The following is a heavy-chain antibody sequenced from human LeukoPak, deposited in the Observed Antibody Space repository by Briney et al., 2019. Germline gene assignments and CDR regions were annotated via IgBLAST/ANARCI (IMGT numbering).Heavy chain of an antibody. D-gene: IGHD3-10*01. V-gene: IGHV3-33*01. Sequence: GGSLRLSCAASGFTFSSYGMHWVRQAPDKGLEWVAVIWYDGSNKYYADSVKGRFTISRDNSKNTLYLQMNSLRAEDTAVYYCARDHGSGSGFSHCDYWGQGTLVTVSS. J-gene: IGHJ4*02. CDR3: ARDHGSGSGFSHCDY. CDR2: IWYDGSNK. CDR1: GFTFSSYG.